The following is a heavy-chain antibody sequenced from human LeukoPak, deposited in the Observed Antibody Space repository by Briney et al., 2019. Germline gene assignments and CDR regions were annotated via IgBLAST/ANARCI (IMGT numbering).Heavy chain of an antibody. V-gene: IGHV3-73*01. D-gene: IGHD5-12*01. CDR1: GFTFSGSA. Sequence: GGSLRLSCAASGFTFSGSAMHWVRRASGKGLEWVGRIRGKANSYATAYAASVKGRFTISRDDSKNTAYLQMNSLKTEDTAVYYCTREDPYETGEPNWFDPWGQGTLVTVSS. J-gene: IGHJ5*02. CDR3: TREDPYETGEPNWFDP. CDR2: IRGKANSYAT.